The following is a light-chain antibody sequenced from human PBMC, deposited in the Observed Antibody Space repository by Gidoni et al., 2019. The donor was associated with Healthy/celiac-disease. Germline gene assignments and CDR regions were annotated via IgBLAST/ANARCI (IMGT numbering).Light chain of an antibody. V-gene: IGLV2-14*03. CDR3: SSYTRSSTLVV. CDR2: DVS. J-gene: IGLJ2*01. Sequence: QSALTQPASVAGSPGQATTISCTGTSSDVGGYNYVSWYQQHPGKAPTLMIYDVSNRPSGVSNRFSGSKSGNTASLTISGLQAADEADYYCSSYTRSSTLVVFGGGTKLTVL. CDR1: SSDVGGYNY.